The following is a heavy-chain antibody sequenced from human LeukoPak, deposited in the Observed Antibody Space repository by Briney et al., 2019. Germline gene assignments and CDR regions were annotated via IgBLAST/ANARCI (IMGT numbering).Heavy chain of an antibody. CDR2: INHSGST. CDR3: ARDVTPTDYYDSTGYSASAAFDI. CDR1: GGSFSGYY. Sequence: SETLSLTCAVYGGSFSGYYWSWIRQPPGKGLEWIGEINHSGSTNYNPSLKSRVTISVDTSKNQFSLKLSSVTAADTAVYYCARDVTPTDYYDSTGYSASAAFDIWGQGTMVTVSS. D-gene: IGHD3-22*01. J-gene: IGHJ3*02. V-gene: IGHV4-34*01.